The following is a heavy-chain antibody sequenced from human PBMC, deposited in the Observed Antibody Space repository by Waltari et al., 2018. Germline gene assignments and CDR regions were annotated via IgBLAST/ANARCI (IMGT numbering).Heavy chain of an antibody. J-gene: IGHJ6*02. CDR3: ARDYCDRTNCHGLDV. Sequence: QVQLVESGGGVVQPGRSLRLSCEASEFTLSSYAMHWVRQAPGKGREWVAVMSYNGRKIYYVDAVKGRFTISRDNSKKTLYMQMNSLRAEDTAVYYCARDYCDRTNCHGLDVWGQGTTVTVSS. CDR2: MSYNGRKI. CDR1: EFTLSSYA. V-gene: IGHV3-30*04. D-gene: IGHD3-22*01.